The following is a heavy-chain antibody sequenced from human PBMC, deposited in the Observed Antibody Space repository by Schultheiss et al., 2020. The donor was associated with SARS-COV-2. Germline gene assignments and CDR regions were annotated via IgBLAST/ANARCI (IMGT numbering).Heavy chain of an antibody. D-gene: IGHD5-12*01. CDR3: ARDGNVDIVATIVVGMFDP. CDR1: GYTFTGYY. CDR2: INPNSGGT. V-gene: IGHV1-2*04. J-gene: IGHJ5*02. Sequence: ASVKVSCKASGYTFTGYYMHWVRQAPGQGLEWMGWINPNSGGTNYAQKFQGWVTMTRDTSISTAYMELRSLRSDDTAVYYCARDGNVDIVATIVVGMFDPWGQGTLVTVSS.